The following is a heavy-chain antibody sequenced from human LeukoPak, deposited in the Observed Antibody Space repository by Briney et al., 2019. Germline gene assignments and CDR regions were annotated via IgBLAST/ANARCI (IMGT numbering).Heavy chain of an antibody. J-gene: IGHJ4*02. V-gene: IGHV4-59*01. CDR3: ARDLGDGYNDY. Sequence: SETLSLTCTVSGGSISSYYWSWIRQPPGKGLEWIGYIYYSGSTNYNPSLKSRVTISVDTSKNQLSLKLSSVTAADTAVYYCARDLGDGYNDYWGQGTLVTVSS. CDR2: IYYSGST. CDR1: GGSISSYY. D-gene: IGHD5-24*01.